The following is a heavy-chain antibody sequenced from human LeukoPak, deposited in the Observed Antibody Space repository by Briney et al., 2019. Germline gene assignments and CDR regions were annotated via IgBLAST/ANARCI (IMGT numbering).Heavy chain of an antibody. D-gene: IGHD6-19*01. CDR3: ARRTSAVSGGGFDY. CDR2: IYHNGIT. V-gene: IGHV4-39*01. J-gene: IGHJ4*02. CDR1: GGSLSSCDSF. Sequence: SETLSLTCTVSGGSLSSCDSFWVWIRQPPGKCLEWIGSIYHNGITYSNPSLTGRVSISVDTSKDQFSLKLSSVTATDTAVYYCARRTSAVSGGGFDYWGQGTLVTVSS.